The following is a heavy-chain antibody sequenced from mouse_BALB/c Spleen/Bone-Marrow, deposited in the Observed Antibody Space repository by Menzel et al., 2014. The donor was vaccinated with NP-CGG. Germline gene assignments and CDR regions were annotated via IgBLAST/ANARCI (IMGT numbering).Heavy chain of an antibody. J-gene: IGHJ2*01. V-gene: IGHV1S22*01. D-gene: IGHD1-2*01. Sequence: LKQSGSELVRPGASVKLSCKASGYTFXSYWMHWVKQRPGQGLEWIGNIYPGGGSTNYDEKFKSKATLTVDTSSSTAYMQLSSLTSEDSAVYYCTPRLRYWGQGTTLTVSS. CDR3: TPRLRY. CDR2: IYPGGGST. CDR1: GYTFXSYW.